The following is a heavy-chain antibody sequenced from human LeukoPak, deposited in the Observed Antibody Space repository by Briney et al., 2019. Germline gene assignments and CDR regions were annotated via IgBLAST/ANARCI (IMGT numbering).Heavy chain of an antibody. CDR2: ISGSGGST. Sequence: GGSLRLFCAASGFTFSSYAMSWVRQAPGKGLEWVSAISGSGGSTYYADSVKGRFTISRDNSKNTLYLQMNSLRAEDTAVYYCANLGLLYYYDSSGYSRDDAFDIWGQGTMVTVTS. CDR1: GFTFSSYA. D-gene: IGHD3-22*01. V-gene: IGHV3-23*01. J-gene: IGHJ3*02. CDR3: ANLGLLYYYDSSGYSRDDAFDI.